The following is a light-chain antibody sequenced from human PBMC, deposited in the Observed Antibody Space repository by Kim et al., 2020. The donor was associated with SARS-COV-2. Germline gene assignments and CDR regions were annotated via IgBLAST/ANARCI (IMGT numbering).Light chain of an antibody. CDR3: QQYDNLPYT. CDR2: DAS. V-gene: IGKV1-33*01. Sequence: DIQMTQSPSSLSASVGDRVTITCQASQDISNYLNWYQQKPGKAPKLLIYDASNLETGVPSRFSGSGSGTDFTFTISSLQPEYIETYYCQQYDNLPYTFGQGTKLEI. J-gene: IGKJ2*01. CDR1: QDISNY.